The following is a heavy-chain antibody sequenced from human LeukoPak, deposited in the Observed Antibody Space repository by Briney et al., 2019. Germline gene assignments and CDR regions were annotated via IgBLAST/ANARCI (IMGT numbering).Heavy chain of an antibody. CDR1: DGSISSGSYY. V-gene: IGHV4-61*02. CDR2: IYTSGST. CDR3: APHGGKGYMDV. Sequence: SETLSLTCTVSDGSISSGSYYWSWIRQPAGKGLEWIGRIYTSGSTNYNPSLKSRVTISVDTSKNQFSLKLSSVTAADTAVYYCAPHGGKGYMDVWGKGTTVTVSS. D-gene: IGHD3-16*01. J-gene: IGHJ6*03.